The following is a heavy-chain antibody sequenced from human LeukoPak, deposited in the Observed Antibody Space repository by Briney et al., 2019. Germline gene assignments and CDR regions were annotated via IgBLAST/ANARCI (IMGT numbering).Heavy chain of an antibody. V-gene: IGHV3-30*04. CDR1: GFTFRMSG. Sequence: PGTSLRLSCATSGFTFRMSGVHWVRHAPGKGLGWVALMSSDGIKSYYADSVKGRFTVSRDTSKDIVYLQMNSLSADDTGIYYCAKDHAGSGRAFEYWGQGTLLTVSS. CDR3: AKDHAGSGRAFEY. CDR2: MSSDGIKS. J-gene: IGHJ4*02. D-gene: IGHD3-10*01.